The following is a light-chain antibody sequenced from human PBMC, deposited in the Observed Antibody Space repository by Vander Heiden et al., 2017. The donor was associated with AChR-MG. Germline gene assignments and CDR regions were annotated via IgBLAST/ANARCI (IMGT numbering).Light chain of an antibody. CDR2: QDS. CDR1: KLGDKY. J-gene: IGLJ2*01. CDR3: QAWDSSTGVV. Sequence: SSELTTPPSVSVSPGQPASITCSGDKLGDKYACWYQQKPGQSPVLVIYQDSKRPSGIPERFSGSNAGNTATLTISGTQAMDEADYYCQAWDSSTGVVFGGGTKLTVL. V-gene: IGLV3-1*01.